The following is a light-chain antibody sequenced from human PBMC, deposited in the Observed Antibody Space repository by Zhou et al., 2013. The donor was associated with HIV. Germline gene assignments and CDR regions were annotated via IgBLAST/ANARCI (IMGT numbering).Light chain of an antibody. Sequence: IQLTQSPSSLSASIGDRVTITCRASQDIVTYVAWYQQTPGTAPRVLIYDASTLQTGVSSRFSGSGSGTEFTLSISGLQREDFAIYYCQQLNSFPLTFGPRDTTG. V-gene: IGKV1-9*01. CDR1: QDIVTY. CDR2: DAS. CDR3: QQLNSFPLT. J-gene: IGKJ5*01.